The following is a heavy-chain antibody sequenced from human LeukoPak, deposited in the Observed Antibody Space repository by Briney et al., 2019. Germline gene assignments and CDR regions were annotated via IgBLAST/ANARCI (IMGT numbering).Heavy chain of an antibody. Sequence: GGSLRLSCAASGFTFSSYAMNWVRQAPGKGLEWVALISYDGSNKNYADSVKGRFTISRDNSKNTLYLQMNSLRAEDTAVYYCAKDLGRFGSSGYRYYYYYGMDVWGQGTTVTVSS. CDR3: AKDLGRFGSSGYRYYYYYGMDV. V-gene: IGHV3-30-3*01. J-gene: IGHJ6*02. D-gene: IGHD3-22*01. CDR2: ISYDGSNK. CDR1: GFTFSSYA.